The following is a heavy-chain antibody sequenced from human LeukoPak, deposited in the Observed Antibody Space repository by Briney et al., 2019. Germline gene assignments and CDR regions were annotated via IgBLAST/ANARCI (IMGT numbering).Heavy chain of an antibody. Sequence: GGSLRLSCAASGFTFSSYAMHWVRQAPGKGLEWVAVISYDGSNKYYADSVKGRFTISRDNSKNTLYLQMNGLRAEDTAVYYCARVRVDTAMVGYFQHWGQGTLVTVSS. J-gene: IGHJ1*01. CDR1: GFTFSSYA. V-gene: IGHV3-30*04. CDR3: ARVRVDTAMVGYFQH. D-gene: IGHD5-18*01. CDR2: ISYDGSNK.